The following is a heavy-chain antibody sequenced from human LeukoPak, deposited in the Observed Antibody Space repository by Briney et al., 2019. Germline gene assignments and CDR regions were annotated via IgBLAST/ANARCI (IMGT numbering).Heavy chain of an antibody. J-gene: IGHJ4*02. V-gene: IGHV1-18*01. D-gene: IGHD1-26*01. Sequence: ASVKVSCKASGYTFTSYGISWVRQAPGQGLEWMGWISAYNGNTNYAQKLQGRVTMTTDTSTSTAYMELRSLRSDDTAVYYCARERVSIVGANYFDYWGQGTLVTVSS. CDR1: GYTFTSYG. CDR2: ISAYNGNT. CDR3: ARERVSIVGANYFDY.